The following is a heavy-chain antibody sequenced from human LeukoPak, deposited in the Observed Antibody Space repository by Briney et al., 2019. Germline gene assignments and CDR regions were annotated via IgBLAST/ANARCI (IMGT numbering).Heavy chain of an antibody. V-gene: IGHV4-39*01. CDR1: GGSISSSSYY. CDR2: IYYSGST. Sequence: SETLSLTCTVSGGSISSSSYYWGWIRQPPGKGLEWIVSIYYSGSTYYNPSLKSRVTISVDTSKNPFSLKLSSVTAADTAVYYCARHERGGRGSSDTFDYWGQGTLVTVSS. D-gene: IGHD3-10*01. J-gene: IGHJ4*02. CDR3: ARHERGGRGSSDTFDY.